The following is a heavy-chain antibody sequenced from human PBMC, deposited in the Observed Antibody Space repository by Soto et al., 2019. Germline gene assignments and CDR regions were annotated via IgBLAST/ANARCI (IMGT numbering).Heavy chain of an antibody. J-gene: IGHJ6*02. V-gene: IGHV1-69*08. D-gene: IGHD5-18*01. Sequence: QVQLVQSGAEVKKPGSSVKVSCKASGGTFSSYTISWVRQAPGQGLEWMGRIIPILGIANYAQKFQGRVTITADKSASTAYMELSSLRSEDTAVYYCARDEAGLWPGYSYGMDVWGQGTTVTVSS. CDR1: GGTFSSYT. CDR3: ARDEAGLWPGYSYGMDV. CDR2: IIPILGIA.